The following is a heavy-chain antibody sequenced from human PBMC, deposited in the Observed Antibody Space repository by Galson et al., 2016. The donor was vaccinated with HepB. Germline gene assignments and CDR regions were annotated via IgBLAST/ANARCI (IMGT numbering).Heavy chain of an antibody. J-gene: IGHJ2*01. Sequence: QVRLQESGPGLVKPSQTLSLTCTVSGHSISGGLDYWSWIRQFPGKGLEWIGYIYSTGSTYYNPSLQSRLTISLDPSTTQCALRRTSVPAADTAIYFCARGTHRYFDLWGRGTPVTVSS. CDR1: GHSISGGLDY. V-gene: IGHV4-31*03. CDR3: ARGTHRYFDL. CDR2: IYSTGST.